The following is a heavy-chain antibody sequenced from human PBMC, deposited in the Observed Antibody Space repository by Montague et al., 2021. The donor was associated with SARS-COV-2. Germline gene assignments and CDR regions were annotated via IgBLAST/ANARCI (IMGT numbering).Heavy chain of an antibody. Sequence: SLRLSCAASGYDFFNFDVAWVRQAPERGLEWISDISSSGATILYADSLKGRFTISRDNIQKSLYLQMNSLRAEDTAVYYCATNKYCTLHDCLHGRHYFDHWGQGTLVTVSS. CDR3: ATNKYCTLHDCLHGRHYFDH. J-gene: IGHJ4*02. D-gene: IGHD2-8*01. V-gene: IGHV3-48*03. CDR2: ISSSGATI. CDR1: GYDFFNFD.